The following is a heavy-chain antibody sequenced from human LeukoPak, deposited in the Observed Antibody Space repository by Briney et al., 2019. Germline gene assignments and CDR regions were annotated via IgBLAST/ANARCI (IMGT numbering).Heavy chain of an antibody. J-gene: IGHJ5*02. D-gene: IGHD4-23*01. CDR3: AKKLGTPGP. V-gene: IGHV3-7*01. CDR1: GSTFSSFY. Sequence: PGGSLRLSCAASGSTFSSFYMSWVRQAPGKGLEWVASINEDGSEKYYVDSVKGRFTISRDNAKNSLYLQMNSLRGEDTAVYYCAKKLGTPGPWGQGTLVTVSS. CDR2: INEDGSEK.